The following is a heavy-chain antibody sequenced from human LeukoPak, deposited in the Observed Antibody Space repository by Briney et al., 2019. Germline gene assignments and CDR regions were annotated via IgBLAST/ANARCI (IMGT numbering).Heavy chain of an antibody. CDR1: GYSISSSSHY. CDR3: ARANPEGNWFDP. V-gene: IGHV4-39*07. D-gene: IGHD1-14*01. CDR2: IYYSGST. Sequence: ASETLSLTCTVSGYSISSSSHYWAWIRQPPGKGLEWIGTIYYSGSTYYNPSLKSRVTISVDTSKNQFSLKLSSVTAADTAVYYCARANPEGNWFDPWGQGTLVTVSS. J-gene: IGHJ5*02.